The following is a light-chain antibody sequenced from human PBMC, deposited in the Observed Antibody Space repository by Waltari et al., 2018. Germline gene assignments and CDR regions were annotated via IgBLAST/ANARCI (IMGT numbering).Light chain of an antibody. Sequence: DIQMTQSPSTLSASVGDRVTITCRASQTISSWLAWYKQQPGKAPRLLIYRASTLESGVPSRFSGSGSGTEFTLTISSLQPDDFATYYCQQYNSYSITFGQGTRLEIK. J-gene: IGKJ5*01. V-gene: IGKV1-5*03. CDR1: QTISSW. CDR3: QQYNSYSIT. CDR2: RAS.